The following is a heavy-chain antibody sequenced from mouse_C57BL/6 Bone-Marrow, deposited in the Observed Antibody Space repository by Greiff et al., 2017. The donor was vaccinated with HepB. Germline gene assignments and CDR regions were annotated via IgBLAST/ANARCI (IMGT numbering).Heavy chain of an antibody. CDR1: GYTFTSYW. Sequence: QVHVKQPGAELVKPGASVKMSCKASGYTFTSYWITWVKQRPGQGLEWIGDIYPGSGSTNYNEKFKSKATLTVDTSSSTAYMQLSSLTSEDAAVYYCARSQGLRQGFAYWGQGTLVTVSA. J-gene: IGHJ3*01. V-gene: IGHV1-55*01. CDR3: ARSQGLRQGFAY. D-gene: IGHD2-4*01. CDR2: IYPGSGST.